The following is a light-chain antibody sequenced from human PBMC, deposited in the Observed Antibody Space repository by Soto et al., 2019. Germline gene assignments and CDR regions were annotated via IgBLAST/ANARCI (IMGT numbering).Light chain of an antibody. V-gene: IGKV3-15*01. Sequence: EIVMTQSPATLSVSPGERATPSCRASQSVSSNLAWYQQKPGQAPRLLIYGASTRATGIPARFSGSGSGTEFTLTISSLQSEDFAVYYCQQYNNWPGRTFGQGTKVEIK. CDR3: QQYNNWPGRT. CDR2: GAS. CDR1: QSVSSN. J-gene: IGKJ1*01.